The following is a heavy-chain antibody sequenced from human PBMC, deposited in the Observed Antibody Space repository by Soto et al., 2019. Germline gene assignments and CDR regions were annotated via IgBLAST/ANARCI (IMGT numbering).Heavy chain of an antibody. CDR2: ISVYNGNT. Sequence: QVQLVQSGAEVKKPGASVKVSCKASGYTFTSYGISWVRQAPGQVLEWMGWISVYNGNTNYAQKLKGRATMTTDTSTSTAYMGVRSLRSDDTAVYYCARVVGALGHGFDPWGKGTLVTVSP. CDR3: ARVVGALGHGFDP. D-gene: IGHD2-15*01. V-gene: IGHV1-18*01. J-gene: IGHJ5*02. CDR1: GYTFTSYG.